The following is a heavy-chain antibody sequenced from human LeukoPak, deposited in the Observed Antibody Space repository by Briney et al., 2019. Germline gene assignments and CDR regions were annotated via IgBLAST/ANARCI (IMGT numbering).Heavy chain of an antibody. V-gene: IGHV1-69*13. Sequence: GASVKVSCKASGGTFSSYAISWERQAPGQGLEWMGGIIPIFGTANYAQKFQGRVTITADESTSTAYMELSSLRSEDTAVYYRARDCSGGSCYSRYYYGMDVWGQGTTVSVSS. J-gene: IGHJ6*02. CDR1: GGTFSSYA. CDR2: IIPIFGTA. CDR3: ARDCSGGSCYSRYYYGMDV. D-gene: IGHD2-15*01.